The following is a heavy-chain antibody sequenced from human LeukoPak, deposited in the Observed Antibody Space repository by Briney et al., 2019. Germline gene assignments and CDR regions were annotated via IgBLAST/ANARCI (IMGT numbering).Heavy chain of an antibody. CDR1: GGSVSSYY. CDR2: IHNSGRT. Sequence: SETLSLTCSVSGGSVSSYYWSWIRQSPGKGLEWIGYIHNSGRTNYNPSLKSRVTISVDTSKNQFSLKLSSVTAADTAVYYCARGGFLDPFDPWGQGTLVTVSS. J-gene: IGHJ5*02. V-gene: IGHV4-59*02. D-gene: IGHD1-1*01. CDR3: ARGGFLDPFDP.